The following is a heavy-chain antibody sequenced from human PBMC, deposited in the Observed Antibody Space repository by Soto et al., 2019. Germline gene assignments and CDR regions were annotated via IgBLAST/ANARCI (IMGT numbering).Heavy chain of an antibody. CDR3: AREKTYYDILTGYRRLYYFDY. CDR1: GGTFSSYA. Sequence: QVQLMQSGAEVKKPGSSVKVSCKASGGTFSSYAISWVRQAPGQGLEWMGGIIPIFGTANYAQKFQGRVTITADESTSTAYMELSSLRSEDTAVYYCAREKTYYDILTGYRRLYYFDYWGQGTLVTVSS. D-gene: IGHD3-9*01. J-gene: IGHJ4*02. V-gene: IGHV1-69*01. CDR2: IIPIFGTA.